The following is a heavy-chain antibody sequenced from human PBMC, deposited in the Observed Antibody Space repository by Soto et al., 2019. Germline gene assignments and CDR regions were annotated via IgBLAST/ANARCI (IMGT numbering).Heavy chain of an antibody. J-gene: IGHJ5*02. Sequence: SETLSLTCSVSGDSIDSNRHYWGWIRRPPGKGLEWIGSIFHTGTTYYSPSLKSRVTLSIDTSKNQFFLTMTSLTAADAGVYYCARSTGMNWFAPSGQGTLVTVS. D-gene: IGHD1-1*01. V-gene: IGHV4-39*01. CDR1: GDSIDSNRHY. CDR3: ARSTGMNWFAP. CDR2: IFHTGTT.